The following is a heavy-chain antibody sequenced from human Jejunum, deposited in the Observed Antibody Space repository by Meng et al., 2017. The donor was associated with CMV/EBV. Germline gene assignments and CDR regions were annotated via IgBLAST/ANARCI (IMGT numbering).Heavy chain of an antibody. D-gene: IGHD3-3*01. Sequence: GFPFSSYERNWVRQIPGKGVEWISYISASTTAIYYAGSVKGRFTISRDNVKNSLYLLMESLRAEDTAIYYCVRGGSSGTLKYFDYWGQGALVTVSS. J-gene: IGHJ4*02. CDR1: GFPFSSYE. CDR2: ISASTTAI. V-gene: IGHV3-48*03. CDR3: VRGGSSGTLKYFDY.